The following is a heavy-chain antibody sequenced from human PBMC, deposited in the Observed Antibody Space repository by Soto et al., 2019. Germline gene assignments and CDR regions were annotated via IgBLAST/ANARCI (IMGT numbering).Heavy chain of an antibody. CDR2: VNDDGTTT. J-gene: IGHJ4*02. V-gene: IGHV3-74*01. Sequence: EVQLVESGGGLVQPGGSLRLSCAASGFTFSTYYMHWVRQAPGQGLVWVSRVNDDGTTTTYADSVKGRFTISRDNAKGTLYLQMNSLSAEDTAVYYCRRESYGGNAYFDYWGQGTLVTVSS. D-gene: IGHD4-17*01. CDR3: RRESYGGNAYFDY. CDR1: GFTFSTYY.